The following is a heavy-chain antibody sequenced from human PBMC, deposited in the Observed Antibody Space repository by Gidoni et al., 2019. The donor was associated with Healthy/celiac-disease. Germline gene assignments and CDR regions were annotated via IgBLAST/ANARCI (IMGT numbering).Heavy chain of an antibody. Sequence: EVQLVESGGGLVQPGGSLRLSCAASVFTFSSYWMHWVRQAPGKGLAWVSRINSDGSSTSYADSVKGRFTISRDNAKNTLYLQMNSLRAEDTAVYYCARDGTYTTEFDYWGQGTLVTVSS. D-gene: IGHD1-1*01. CDR1: VFTFSSYW. J-gene: IGHJ4*02. CDR3: ARDGTYTTEFDY. CDR2: INSDGSST. V-gene: IGHV3-74*01.